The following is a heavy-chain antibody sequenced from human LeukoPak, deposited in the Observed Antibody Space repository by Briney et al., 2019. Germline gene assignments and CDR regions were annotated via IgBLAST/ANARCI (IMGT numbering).Heavy chain of an antibody. Sequence: PGGSLRLSCAAAGFTFSSYAMSWVRQAPGKGLEWVSAISGSGGSTYYADSVKGRFTISRDNSKNTLYLQMNSLRAEDTAVYYCAKAQWELLSWYFDLWGRGTLVTVSS. CDR3: AKAQWELLSWYFDL. J-gene: IGHJ2*01. CDR1: GFTFSSYA. V-gene: IGHV3-23*01. CDR2: ISGSGGST. D-gene: IGHD1-26*01.